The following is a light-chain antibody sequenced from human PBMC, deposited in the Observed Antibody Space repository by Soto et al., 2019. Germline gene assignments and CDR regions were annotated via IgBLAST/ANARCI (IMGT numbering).Light chain of an antibody. Sequence: SRMTQSPSSLSASTGDRVTITCRASQSISSYLNWYQQKPGKAPKLLIYAASSLQSGVPSRFSGSGSGTDFTLTISSLQPEDFATYYCQQSYSTETFGQGTKVDIK. V-gene: IGKV1-39*01. CDR1: QSISSY. CDR3: QQSYSTET. J-gene: IGKJ1*01. CDR2: AAS.